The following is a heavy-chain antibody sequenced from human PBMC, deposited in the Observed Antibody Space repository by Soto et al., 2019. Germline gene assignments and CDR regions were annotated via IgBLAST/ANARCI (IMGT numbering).Heavy chain of an antibody. Sequence: LRLSCAASGFTFSDYYMSWIRQPPGKGLEWVSYIRTSGGTIYYADSVKGRFTISRDNAKNSLYLQMNSLRAEDTAVYYCARGVGSYSGYDYLFDYWGQGTLVTVSS. CDR1: GFTFSDYY. J-gene: IGHJ4*02. CDR3: ARGVGSYSGYDYLFDY. CDR2: IRTSGGTI. D-gene: IGHD5-12*01. V-gene: IGHV3-11*01.